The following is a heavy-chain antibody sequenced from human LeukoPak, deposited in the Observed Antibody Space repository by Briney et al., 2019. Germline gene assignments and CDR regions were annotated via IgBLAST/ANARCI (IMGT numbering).Heavy chain of an antibody. CDR3: ASVRGIYGSGTYRDY. Sequence: GGSLGLSCAASGFTFSSYSMNWVRQAPGKGLEWVSYIRSSSSVIYYADSVRGRFTISRDNAKNSLSLQMNGLRAEDTAVYYCASVRGIYGSGTYRDYWGQGTLVTVSS. CDR2: IRSSSSVI. V-gene: IGHV3-48*04. CDR1: GFTFSSYS. D-gene: IGHD3-10*01. J-gene: IGHJ4*02.